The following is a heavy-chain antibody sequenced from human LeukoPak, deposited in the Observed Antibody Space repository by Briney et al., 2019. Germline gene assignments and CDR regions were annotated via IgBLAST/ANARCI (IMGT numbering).Heavy chain of an antibody. CDR2: ISSSGSTI. D-gene: IGHD3-10*02. J-gene: IGHJ6*04. CDR3: AELGITMIGGV. CDR1: GFTFSSYE. Sequence: PGGSLRLSCAASGFTFSSYEMNWVRQAPGKGLEWVAYISSSGSTIYYADSVKGRFTISRDNAKNSLYLQMNSLRAEDTAVYYCAELGITMIGGVWGKGTTVTISS. V-gene: IGHV3-48*03.